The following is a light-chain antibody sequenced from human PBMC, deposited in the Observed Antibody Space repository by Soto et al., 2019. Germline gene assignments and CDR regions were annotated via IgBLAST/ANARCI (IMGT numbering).Light chain of an antibody. CDR3: SSYTRRNTLA. CDR2: EVT. V-gene: IGLV2-14*01. Sequence: QSALTQPASVSGSPGQSITISCTGTSRDVGGYNFVSWYQQYPGKAPKLIIYEVTDRPSGVSNRFSGSKSGSTASLTISGLQAEDEADYYCSSYTRRNTLAFGGGTKLTVL. CDR1: SRDVGGYNF. J-gene: IGLJ2*01.